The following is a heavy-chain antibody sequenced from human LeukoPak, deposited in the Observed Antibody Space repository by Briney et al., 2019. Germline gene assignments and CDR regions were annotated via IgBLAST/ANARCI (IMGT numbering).Heavy chain of an antibody. CDR1: GYRFTSYW. CDR3: ARQRRSSGWPNDY. V-gene: IGHV5-51*01. Sequence: GESLKISCKGSGYRFTSYWIGWVRQMPGEGLEWMGIIYPGDSDTRYSPSFQGQVTISADKSISTAYLQWSSLKASDTAMYYCARQRRSSGWPNDYWGQGTLVTVSS. D-gene: IGHD6-19*01. CDR2: IYPGDSDT. J-gene: IGHJ4*02.